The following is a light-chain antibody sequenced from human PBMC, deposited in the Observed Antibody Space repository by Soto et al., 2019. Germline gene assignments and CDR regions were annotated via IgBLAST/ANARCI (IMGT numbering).Light chain of an antibody. CDR3: YSAADNMRV. Sequence: ELTQPSSVSVSPGQTARITCSGDVLAKKYARWFQQKPGQAPVLVIYKDSERPSGIPERFSGSSSGTTVTLTISGAQVEDEDDYYCYSAADNMRVFGTGTKVTVL. CDR2: KDS. J-gene: IGLJ1*01. V-gene: IGLV3-27*01. CDR1: VLAKKY.